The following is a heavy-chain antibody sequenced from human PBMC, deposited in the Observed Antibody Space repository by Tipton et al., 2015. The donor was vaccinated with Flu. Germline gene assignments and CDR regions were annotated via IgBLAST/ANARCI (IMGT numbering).Heavy chain of an antibody. D-gene: IGHD4-23*01. CDR1: GGSISGCY. CDR3: ATEYRGGGNRYYFDY. V-gene: IGHV4-59*01. Sequence: TLSLTCTVSGGSISGCYWTWIRQPPGKGLEWIGYIYYSGSTNYNPSLKSRVTMSVDTSKNQFSLKLSSVTAADTAVYYCATEYRGGGNRYYFDYWGQGTLVTVSS. J-gene: IGHJ4*02. CDR2: IYYSGST.